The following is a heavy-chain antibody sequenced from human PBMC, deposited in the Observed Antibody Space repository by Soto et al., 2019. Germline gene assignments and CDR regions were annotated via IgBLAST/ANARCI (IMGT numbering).Heavy chain of an antibody. Sequence: PGGSLRLSCAASGFTFSSYEMNWVRQAPGKGLEWVSYISSSGSTIYYADSVKGRFTISRDNAKNSLYLQMNSLRAEDTAVYYCARAMVRGVIIYYYYGMDVWGQGTTVTVSS. V-gene: IGHV3-48*03. D-gene: IGHD3-10*01. CDR1: GFTFSSYE. J-gene: IGHJ6*02. CDR3: ARAMVRGVIIYYYYGMDV. CDR2: ISSSGSTI.